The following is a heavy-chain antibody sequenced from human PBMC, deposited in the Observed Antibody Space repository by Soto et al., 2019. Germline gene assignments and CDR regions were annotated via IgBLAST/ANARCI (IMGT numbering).Heavy chain of an antibody. J-gene: IGHJ4*02. V-gene: IGHV1-46*01. Sequence: QVQLMQSGAEVKKPGASVKVSCKASGDTFTDYYIHWVRQAPGQGLEWMGTVNPSGGHTTYAQHFLGSVTMTRDTSTSTLCRELTSLTSDDTAIYYCARGGHVVVVAAALDYWGQGTLVTVSS. CDR1: GDTFTDYY. CDR3: ARGGHVVVVAAALDY. D-gene: IGHD2-21*02. CDR2: VNPSGGHT.